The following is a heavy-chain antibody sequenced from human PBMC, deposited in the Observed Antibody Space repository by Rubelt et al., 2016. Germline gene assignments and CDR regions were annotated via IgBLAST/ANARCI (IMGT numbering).Heavy chain of an antibody. CDR3: ARGRFLEWLPPDY. D-gene: IGHD3-3*01. Sequence: QLQLQESGPGLVKPSETLSLTCTVSGGSISSSSYYWGWIRQPPGKGLEWIGSIYYSGSTYYNPSLKSRVTISGDTSKNQFSLKLGSVTAADTAVYYCARGRFLEWLPPDYWGQGTLVTVSS. CDR1: GGSISSSSYY. J-gene: IGHJ4*02. CDR2: IYYSGST. V-gene: IGHV4-39*01.